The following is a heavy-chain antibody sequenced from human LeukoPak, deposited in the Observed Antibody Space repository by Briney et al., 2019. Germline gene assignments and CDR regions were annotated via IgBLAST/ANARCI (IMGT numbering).Heavy chain of an antibody. CDR3: AKDYGRIIAVADTNWFDP. CDR2: ISGSGGST. D-gene: IGHD6-19*01. J-gene: IGHJ5*02. Sequence: PGGSLRLSCTASGFTFGGYAMSWVRQAPGKGLEWVSSISGSGGSTYYADSVKGRFTISRDNSKNTLYLQMNSLRAEDTAVYYCAKDYGRIIAVADTNWFDPWGQGTLVTVSS. CDR1: GFTFGGYA. V-gene: IGHV3-23*01.